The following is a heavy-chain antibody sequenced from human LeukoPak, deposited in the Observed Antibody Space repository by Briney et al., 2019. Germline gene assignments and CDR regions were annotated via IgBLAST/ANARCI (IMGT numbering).Heavy chain of an antibody. CDR2: ISGSGDST. CDR1: GFIFSSYS. Sequence: GGSLRLSCVASGFIFSSYSMNWVRQAPGKGLEWVSSISGSGDSTYYADSVKGRFTISRDNSNNTLYLQMNSLRAEYTAVYYCAKAGGSSSSMGGNYFYMDVWGKGTTVTVSS. V-gene: IGHV3-23*01. D-gene: IGHD6-6*01. CDR3: AKAGGSSSSMGGNYFYMDV. J-gene: IGHJ6*03.